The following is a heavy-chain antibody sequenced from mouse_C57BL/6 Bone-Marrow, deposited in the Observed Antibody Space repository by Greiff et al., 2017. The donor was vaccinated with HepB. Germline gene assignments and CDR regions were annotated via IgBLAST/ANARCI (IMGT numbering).Heavy chain of an antibody. Sequence: VKLMESGPELVKPGASVKISCKASGYAFSSSWMNWVKQRPGKGLEWIGRIYPGDGDTNYNGKFKGKATLTADKSSSTAYMQLSSLTSEDSAVYFCARWGLRAMDYWGQGTSVTVSS. CDR2: IYPGDGDT. CDR1: GYAFSSSW. J-gene: IGHJ4*01. V-gene: IGHV1-82*01. CDR3: ARWGLRAMDY.